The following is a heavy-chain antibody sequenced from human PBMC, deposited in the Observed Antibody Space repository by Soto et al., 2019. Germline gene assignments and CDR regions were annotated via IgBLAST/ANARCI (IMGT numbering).Heavy chain of an antibody. CDR1: GGTFSSYT. J-gene: IGHJ6*02. V-gene: IGHV1-69*08. CDR2: IIPILGIA. Sequence: QVQLVQSGAEVKKPGSSVKVSCKASGGTFSSYTISWVRQAPGQGLEWMGRIIPILGIANYAQKFQGRVTITADTSTSTAYMELSSLRSEDTAVYYCARDPDYSNYGNDGMDVWGQGTTVTVSS. CDR3: ARDPDYSNYGNDGMDV. D-gene: IGHD4-4*01.